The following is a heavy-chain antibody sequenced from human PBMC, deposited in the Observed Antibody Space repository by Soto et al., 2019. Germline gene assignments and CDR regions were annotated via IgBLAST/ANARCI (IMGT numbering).Heavy chain of an antibody. CDR3: AGAVQGYCSGGSCYNHAFDI. J-gene: IGHJ3*02. CDR1: GYTFTSYD. CDR2: MNPNSGNT. Sequence: ASVKVSCKASGYTFTSYDINWVRQATGQGLEWMGWMNPNSGNTGYAQKFQGGVTMTRNTSISTAYMELGSLRSEDTAMYYCAGAVQGYCSGGSCYNHAFDIWGQGTMVTVSS. V-gene: IGHV1-8*01. D-gene: IGHD2-15*01.